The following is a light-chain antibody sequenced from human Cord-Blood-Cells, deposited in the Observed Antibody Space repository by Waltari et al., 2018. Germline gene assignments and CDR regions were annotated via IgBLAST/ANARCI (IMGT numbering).Light chain of an antibody. CDR1: SSDVGGYNY. J-gene: IGLJ3*02. Sequence: QSALTQPRSVSGSPGQSVTISCTATSSDVGGYNYVSWYQQPPGKAPKLMIYDVSKLPSGVPDRFSGSKSGNTASRTISGLQAEDEADYYCCSYAGSYTWVFGGGTKLTVL. CDR3: CSYAGSYTWV. V-gene: IGLV2-11*01. CDR2: DVS.